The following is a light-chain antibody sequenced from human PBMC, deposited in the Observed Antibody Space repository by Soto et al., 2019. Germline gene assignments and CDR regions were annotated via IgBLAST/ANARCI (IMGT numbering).Light chain of an antibody. CDR3: QQYNNWPWT. CDR1: QSVSSN. J-gene: IGKJ1*01. CDR2: GAS. V-gene: IGKV3-15*01. Sequence: EIVMTQSPATLSVSPGERATLSCRASQSVSSNLAWYQQKPGQAPRLLIYGASTRATGIPATFSGRGSGTEFTLTISSLQSEDFAVYYCQQYNNWPWTFGLGTKGDIK.